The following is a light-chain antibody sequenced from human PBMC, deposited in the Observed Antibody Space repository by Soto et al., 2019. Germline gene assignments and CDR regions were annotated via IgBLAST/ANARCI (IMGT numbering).Light chain of an antibody. CDR2: DAS. CDR3: QQYYSTTLT. V-gene: IGKV3-15*01. CDR1: QSVSSH. J-gene: IGKJ4*01. Sequence: EIMMTQSPATLSVSPGERATLSCRASQSVSSHLAWYQQKPGQAPRILIYDASTRATDIPTRFSGSGSGTEFTLTISSLQAEDVAVYYCQQYYSTTLTFGGGTKVDIK.